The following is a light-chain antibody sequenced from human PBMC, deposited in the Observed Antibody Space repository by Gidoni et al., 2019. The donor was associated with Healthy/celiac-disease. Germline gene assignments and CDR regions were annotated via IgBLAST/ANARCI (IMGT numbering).Light chain of an antibody. Sequence: HSALTQPAPVSGSPGQSITISCTGTSSDVGGYNYVSWYQQHPGKAPKLMIYDVSNRPSGVSNRFSGSKSGNTASLTISGLQAEDEADYYCSAYTSSSLYVFGTGTKVTVL. CDR3: SAYTSSSLYV. V-gene: IGLV2-14*03. J-gene: IGLJ1*01. CDR2: DVS. CDR1: SSDVGGYNY.